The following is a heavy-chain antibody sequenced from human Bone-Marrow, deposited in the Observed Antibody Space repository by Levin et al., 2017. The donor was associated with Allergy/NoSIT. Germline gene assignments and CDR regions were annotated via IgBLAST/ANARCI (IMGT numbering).Heavy chain of an antibody. V-gene: IGHV1-2*06. Sequence: ASVKVSCKASGYTFTGYYMHWVRQAPGQGLEWMGRINPNSGGTNYAQKFQGRVTMTRDTSISTAYMELSRLRSDDTAVYYCARDIITGTTAGMDVWGQGTTVTVSS. J-gene: IGHJ6*02. D-gene: IGHD1-7*01. CDR3: ARDIITGTTAGMDV. CDR1: GYTFTGYY. CDR2: INPNSGGT.